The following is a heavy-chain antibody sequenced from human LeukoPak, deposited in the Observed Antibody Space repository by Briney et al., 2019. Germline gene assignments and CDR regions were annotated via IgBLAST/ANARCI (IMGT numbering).Heavy chain of an antibody. J-gene: IGHJ1*01. Sequence: SETLSLTCAVSGGSISSSNWWSWVRQPPGKGLEWIGEIYHSGSTNYNPSLKSRVTISVDKSKNQFSLKLSSVTAADTAVYYCARVSTIFGVKEYFQHWGQGTLVTVSS. D-gene: IGHD3-3*01. CDR3: ARVSTIFGVKEYFQH. V-gene: IGHV4-4*02. CDR2: IYHSGST. CDR1: GGSISSSNW.